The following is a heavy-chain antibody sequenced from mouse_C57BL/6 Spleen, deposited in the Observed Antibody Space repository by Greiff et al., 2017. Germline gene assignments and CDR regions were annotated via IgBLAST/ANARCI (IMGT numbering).Heavy chain of an antibody. CDR1: GYTFTSYW. CDR3: ARSGSSYYWYFHV. D-gene: IGHD1-1*01. Sequence: QVQLQQPGAELVRPGSSVKLSCKASGYTFTSYWMDWVKQRPGQGLEWIGNIYPSDSETHYNQKFKDKATLTVDKSSSTAYMQLSSLTSEDSAVYYCARSGSSYYWYFHVWGTGTTVTVSS. CDR2: IYPSDSET. V-gene: IGHV1-61*01. J-gene: IGHJ1*03.